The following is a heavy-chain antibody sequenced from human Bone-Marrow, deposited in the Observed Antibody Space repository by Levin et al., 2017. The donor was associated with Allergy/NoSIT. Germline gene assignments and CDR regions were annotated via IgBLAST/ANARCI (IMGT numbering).Heavy chain of an antibody. CDR3: ARSPARIAVPGYFDY. D-gene: IGHD6-19*01. J-gene: IGHJ4*01. CDR2: IYVGDST. Sequence: PGASVKVSCEASGFTVSSNYMSWVRQAPGKGLEWVSVIYVGDSTYYADSVKGRFTISRDNSENKLYLQMNRLRVEDTAVYYCARSPARIAVPGYFDYWGRGTLVTVSS. CDR1: GFTVSSNY. V-gene: IGHV3-53*01.